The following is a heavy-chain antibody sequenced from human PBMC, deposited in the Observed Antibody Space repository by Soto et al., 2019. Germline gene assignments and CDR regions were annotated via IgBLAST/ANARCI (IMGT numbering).Heavy chain of an antibody. D-gene: IGHD3-22*01. Sequence: GGSLRLSCAASGFAFSTHAMNWVRQAPGKGLAWVSSITPSGDNTYYADSVKGRFTISRDNSMKMLYLEMNSLRVEDTAVYFCASEAYDRGIDGFAVWGQGTMVTVSS. V-gene: IGHV3-23*01. J-gene: IGHJ3*01. CDR2: ITPSGDNT. CDR1: GFAFSTHA. CDR3: ASEAYDRGIDGFAV.